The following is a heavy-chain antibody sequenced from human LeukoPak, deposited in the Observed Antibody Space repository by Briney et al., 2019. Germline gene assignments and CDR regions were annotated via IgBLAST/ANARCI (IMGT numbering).Heavy chain of an antibody. Sequence: GRSLRLSCAASGFTFDDYAMHWVRQAPGKGLEWVSGISWNSGSIGYADSVKGRFTISRDNAKNSLYLQMNSLRAEDTALYYCAKGLVRGVTRPPWFDPWGQGTLVTVSS. CDR3: AKGLVRGVTRPPWFDP. CDR1: GFTFDDYA. CDR2: ISWNSGSI. D-gene: IGHD3-10*01. J-gene: IGHJ5*02. V-gene: IGHV3-9*01.